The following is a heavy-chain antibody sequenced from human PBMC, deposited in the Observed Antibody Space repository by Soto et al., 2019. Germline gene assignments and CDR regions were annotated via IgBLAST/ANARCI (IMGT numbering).Heavy chain of an antibody. CDR3: ARESSGNYYYDY. D-gene: IGHD1-26*01. CDR2: IYSGGST. V-gene: IGHV3-53*01. CDR1: GFTVSSNY. J-gene: IGHJ4*02. Sequence: GGSLRLSCVVSGFTVSSNYMTWVRQTPGKGLEWISVIYSGGSTYYADSVKGRFTISRDNSKNTLYLQMNSLRGEDTAVYYCARESSGNYYYDYWGQGTLVTVS.